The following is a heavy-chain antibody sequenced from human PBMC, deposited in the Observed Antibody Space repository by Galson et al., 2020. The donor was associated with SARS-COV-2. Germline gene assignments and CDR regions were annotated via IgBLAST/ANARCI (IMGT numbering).Heavy chain of an antibody. Sequence: ASVKVSCKASGYTFTSYHLHWVRQAPGQGLEWMGIINPREDITTYAQKFQGRVTMTRDTSTRTVYMELSSLRAEDTAVYYCAREVGDPVTTTFDYWGQGTLVTVSS. V-gene: IGHV1-46*01. D-gene: IGHD4-17*01. CDR2: INPREDIT. CDR3: AREVGDPVTTTFDY. CDR1: GYTFTSYH. J-gene: IGHJ4*02.